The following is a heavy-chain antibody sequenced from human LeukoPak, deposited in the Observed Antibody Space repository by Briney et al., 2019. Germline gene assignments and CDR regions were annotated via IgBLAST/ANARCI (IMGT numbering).Heavy chain of an antibody. CDR3: ASDDYSNNYGMDV. D-gene: IGHD4-11*01. CDR1: GGTFSSYA. J-gene: IGHJ6*02. Sequence: SVKVSCKASGGTFSSYAISWVRQAPGQGLEWMGGIIPIFGTANYAQKFQGRVTMTRDTSTSTVYMELSSLRSEDTAVYYCASDDYSNNYGMDVWGQGTTVTVSS. CDR2: IIPIFGTA. V-gene: IGHV1-69*05.